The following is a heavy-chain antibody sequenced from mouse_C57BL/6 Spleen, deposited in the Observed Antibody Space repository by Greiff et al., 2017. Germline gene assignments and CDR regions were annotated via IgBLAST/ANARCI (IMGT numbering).Heavy chain of an antibody. V-gene: IGHV1-15*01. CDR3: ARYIEYDEAWVAY. CDR2: IDPETGGT. D-gene: IGHD2-4*01. J-gene: IGHJ3*01. Sequence: QVQLQQSGAELVRPGASVTLSCKASGYTFTDYEMHWVKQTPVHGLEWIGAIDPETGGTAYNQKFKGKAILTADKSSSTAYMELRSLTSEDSAVYYCARYIEYDEAWVAYWGQGTLVTVSA. CDR1: GYTFTDYE.